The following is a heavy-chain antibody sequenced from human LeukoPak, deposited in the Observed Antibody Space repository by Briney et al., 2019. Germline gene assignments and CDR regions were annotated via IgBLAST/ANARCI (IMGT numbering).Heavy chain of an antibody. D-gene: IGHD2-2*01. V-gene: IGHV3-9*01. CDR1: GFTFDDYA. CDR3: AKDTSWHNYYYYYGMDV. CDR2: ISWNSGSI. Sequence: PGGSLRLSCAASGFTFDDYAMHWVRQAPGKGLEWVSGISWNSGSIGYADPVKGRFTISRDNAKNSLYLQMNSLRAEDTALYYCAKDTSWHNYYYYYGMDVWGQGTTVTVSS. J-gene: IGHJ6*02.